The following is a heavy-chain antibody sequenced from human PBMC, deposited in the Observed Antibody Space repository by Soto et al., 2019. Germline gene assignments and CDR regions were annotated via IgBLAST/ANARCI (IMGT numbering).Heavy chain of an antibody. D-gene: IGHD2-21*02. Sequence: GGSLRLSCAAPGFTFSNDALNWVRQAPGKGPEWVTIISYHGTDTHYADSVKGRFTISRDNSKNTLYLQMYSLRIDDTAVYFCVRGNPPYCGGDRPPHYFDYWGQGTLVTVSS. CDR3: VRGNPPYCGGDRPPHYFDY. V-gene: IGHV3-30-3*01. CDR2: ISYHGTDT. CDR1: GFTFSNDA. J-gene: IGHJ4*02.